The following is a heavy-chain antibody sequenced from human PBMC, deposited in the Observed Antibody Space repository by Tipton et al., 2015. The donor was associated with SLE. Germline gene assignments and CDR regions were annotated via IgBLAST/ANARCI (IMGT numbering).Heavy chain of an antibody. J-gene: IGHJ3*02. CDR3: ARDCGGSDAFDI. V-gene: IGHV4-39*07. D-gene: IGHD2-21*01. Sequence: LRLSCTVSGGSISSSSYYWGWIRQPPGKGLEWIGSIYYSGSTYYNPSLKSRVTISVDTSKNQFSLKLSSVTAADTAVYYCARDCGGSDAFDIWGQGTMVTVSS. CDR2: IYYSGST. CDR1: GGSISSSSYY.